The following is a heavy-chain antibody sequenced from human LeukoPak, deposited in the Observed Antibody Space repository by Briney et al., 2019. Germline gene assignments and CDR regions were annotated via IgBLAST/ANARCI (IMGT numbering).Heavy chain of an antibody. CDR2: IYPGDSDT. CDR1: GSSFTSYW. J-gene: IGHJ4*02. D-gene: IGHD6-13*01. V-gene: IGHV5-51*01. Sequence: GASLKISCKGSGSSFTSYWSGWVRQMPGKGLEWMGIIYPGDSDTRYSPSFQGQVTISADKSISTAYLQWSSLKASDTAMYYCARHMLGYSSSWLRPPDYWGQGTLVTVSS. CDR3: ARHMLGYSSSWLRPPDY.